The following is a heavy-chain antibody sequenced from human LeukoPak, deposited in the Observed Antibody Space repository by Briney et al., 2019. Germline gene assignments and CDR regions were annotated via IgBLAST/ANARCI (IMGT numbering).Heavy chain of an antibody. V-gene: IGHV1-2*02. D-gene: IGHD3-9*01. J-gene: IGHJ5*02. CDR1: GYTFTGYY. CDR3: AREGGIRYFDWLISNWFDP. CDR2: INTNSGGT. Sequence: ASVKVSCKASGYTFTGYYMHWVRQAPGQGLEWMGWINTNSGGTNYAQKFQGRVTMTRDTSISTAYMELSRLRSDDTAVYYCAREGGIRYFDWLISNWFDPWGQGTLVTVSS.